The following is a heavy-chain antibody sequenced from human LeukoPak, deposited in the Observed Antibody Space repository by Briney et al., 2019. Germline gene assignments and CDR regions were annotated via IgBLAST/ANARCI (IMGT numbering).Heavy chain of an antibody. D-gene: IGHD3-16*02. CDR2: INHSGST. CDR3: ARLFTKRGNYVWGSYRPDFDY. Sequence: SWIRQPPGKGLEWIGEINHSGSTNYNPSLKSRVTISVDTSKNQFSLKLSSVTAADTAVYYCARLFTKRGNYVWGSYRPDFDYWGQGTLVTVSS. J-gene: IGHJ4*02. V-gene: IGHV4-34*01.